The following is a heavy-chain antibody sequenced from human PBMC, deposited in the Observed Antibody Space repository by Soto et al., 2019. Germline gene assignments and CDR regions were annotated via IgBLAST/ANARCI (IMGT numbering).Heavy chain of an antibody. CDR1: RGTFTNYA. CDR2: IMPFFGSG. Sequence: QVYLVQYGAEVKKPGSSVKVSCKALRGTFTNYAFSWVRQAPGQGLEWMGGIMPFFGSGNYAQKFQGRINMTADESTSSVYLELTSLRSEDTAVYYCARDWAGYYSHFVYWGQGTLVTVSS. V-gene: IGHV1-69*01. CDR3: ARDWAGYYSHFVY. J-gene: IGHJ4*02. D-gene: IGHD3-22*01.